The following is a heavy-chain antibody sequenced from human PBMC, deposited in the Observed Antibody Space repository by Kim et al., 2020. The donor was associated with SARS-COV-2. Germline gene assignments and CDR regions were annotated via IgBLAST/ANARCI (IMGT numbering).Heavy chain of an antibody. J-gene: IGHJ4*02. CDR1: GGSFSVYY. D-gene: IGHD4-4*01. CDR3: ARRHTVRALEY. CDR2: INQSGDT. V-gene: IGHV4-34*01. Sequence: SETLSLTCALNGGSFSVYYWTWIRHSPGKGLEWIGKINQSGDTKYNPSLQNRVTISLDTSKNQFSLQLTSLTAAETAVYYCARRHTVRALEYWGQGTLVTVSS.